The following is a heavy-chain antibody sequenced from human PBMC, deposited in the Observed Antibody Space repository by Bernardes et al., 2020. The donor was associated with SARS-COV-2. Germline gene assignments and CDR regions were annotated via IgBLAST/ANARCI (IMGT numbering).Heavy chain of an antibody. CDR1: GGSFSGYY. Sequence: SETLSLTCAVYGGSFSGYYWSWIRQPPGKGLEWIGEINHSGSTNYNPSLKSRVTISVDTSKNQFSLKLSSVTAADTAVYYCARLGNGYYYGPGPYYFDYWGQGTLVTVSS. J-gene: IGHJ4*02. V-gene: IGHV4-34*01. CDR3: ARLGNGYYYGPGPYYFDY. CDR2: INHSGST. D-gene: IGHD3-22*01.